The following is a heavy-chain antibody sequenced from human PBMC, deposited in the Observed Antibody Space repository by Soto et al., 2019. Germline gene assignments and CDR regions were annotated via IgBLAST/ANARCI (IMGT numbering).Heavy chain of an antibody. CDR3: ASGASRLYFDS. D-gene: IGHD6-13*01. CDR2: INSDGSST. J-gene: IGHJ4*01. V-gene: IGHV3-74*01. Sequence: PGGSLRLSCAASGFTFRSYWMQWVRQAPGKGLVWVSWINSDGSSTSYADSVKGRFTISRDNAKNTLYLQMNSLRAEDTAVYYCASGASRLYFDSWGHGTLVTVSS. CDR1: GFTFRSYW.